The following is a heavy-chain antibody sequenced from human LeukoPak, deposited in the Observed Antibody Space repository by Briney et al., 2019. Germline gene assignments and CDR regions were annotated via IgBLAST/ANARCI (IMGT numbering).Heavy chain of an antibody. CDR3: AKDSSSSPFYFDY. J-gene: IGHJ4*02. D-gene: IGHD6-6*01. V-gene: IGHV3-23*01. CDR2: ISGSGGSS. Sequence: GGSLRLSCTASGLTFSEYAMTWVRQAPGKGLEWVSAISGSGGSSYYADSVKGRFTISRDNSKNTLYLQMNSLRAEDTAVYYCAKDSSSSPFYFDYWGQGTLVTVSS. CDR1: GLTFSEYA.